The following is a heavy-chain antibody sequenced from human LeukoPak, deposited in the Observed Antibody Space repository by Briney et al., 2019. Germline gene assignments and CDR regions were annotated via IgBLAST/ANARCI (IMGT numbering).Heavy chain of an antibody. Sequence: GGSLRLSCVASGFTFSSSWMSWVRQGPGKGPEWVANMNQDGGRKFYVDSVEGRFTISRDNAKNSLFLEMNGLRDEDTAVYYCTRDSQGSGTYSTDHWGQGTLVTVS. D-gene: IGHD3-10*01. CDR3: TRDSQGSGTYSTDH. V-gene: IGHV3-7*01. J-gene: IGHJ4*02. CDR2: MNQDGGRK. CDR1: GFTFSSSW.